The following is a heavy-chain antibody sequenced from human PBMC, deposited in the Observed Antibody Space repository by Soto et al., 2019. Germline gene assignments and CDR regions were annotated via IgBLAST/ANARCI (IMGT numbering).Heavy chain of an antibody. CDR1: GDSVSSNSAA. J-gene: IGHJ5*02. Sequence: PSQTLSLTCAISGDSVSSNSAAWNWIRQSPSRGLEWLGRTYYRSKWYNDYAVSVKSRITINPDTSKNQFSLQLNSVTPEDTAIYYCAKDAVAGNGDYDWFDPWGQGTLVTVSS. CDR2: TYYRSKWYN. CDR3: AKDAVAGNGDYDWFDP. V-gene: IGHV6-1*01. D-gene: IGHD6-19*01.